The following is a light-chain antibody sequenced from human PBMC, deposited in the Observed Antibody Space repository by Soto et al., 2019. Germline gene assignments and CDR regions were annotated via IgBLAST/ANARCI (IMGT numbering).Light chain of an antibody. V-gene: IGKV3D-15*01. CDR2: HIS. CDR3: KHSNSCPRT. CDR1: QSISNN. Sequence: EIVMTQSPATLSVSPGERATLSCRASQSISNNLAWYQQKPGQPPRLLIYHISAPVTGTPARFSGSVSGTDFTLTISSLQSEDFAVYYCKHSNSCPRTFGQGTKLEIK. J-gene: IGKJ2*01.